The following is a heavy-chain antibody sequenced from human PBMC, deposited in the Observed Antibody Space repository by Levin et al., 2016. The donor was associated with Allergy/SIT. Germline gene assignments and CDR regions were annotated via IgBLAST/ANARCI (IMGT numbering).Heavy chain of an antibody. Sequence: GSLRLSCAVYGGSFSGYYWSWIRQPPGKGLEWIGEINHSGSTNYNPSLKSRVTISVDTSKNQFSLKVSSVTAADTAVYYCARFEAGTGMDVWGQGTTVTVSS. J-gene: IGHJ6*02. D-gene: IGHD1-1*01. CDR1: GGSFSGYY. V-gene: IGHV4-34*01. CDR2: INHSGST. CDR3: ARFEAGTGMDV.